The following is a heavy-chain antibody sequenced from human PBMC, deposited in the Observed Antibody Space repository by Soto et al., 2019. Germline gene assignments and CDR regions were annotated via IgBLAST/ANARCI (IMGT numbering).Heavy chain of an antibody. D-gene: IGHD3-16*01. J-gene: IGHJ4*02. CDR1: GFTFSAYP. V-gene: IGHV3-30-3*01. CDR2: ISYDGSKK. Sequence: QVQLVESGGGVVQPGRSLRLSCAASGFTFSAYPMHWVRQAPGKGLEWVAVISYDGSKKYYADSVKGRFTISRDKSTNTLYLQLNILRVEDTAVYYCVRGGGVSGLDYWGQGTLVTVSS. CDR3: VRGGGVSGLDY.